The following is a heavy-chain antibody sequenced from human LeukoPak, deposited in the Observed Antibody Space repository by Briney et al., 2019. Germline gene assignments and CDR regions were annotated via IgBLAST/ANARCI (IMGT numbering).Heavy chain of an antibody. CDR3: AKDSYYDSSGYLIARSNWFDP. Sequence: GGSLRLSCAASGFTFSSYAMSWVRQAPGKGLEWVSAISGSGGSTYYADSVKGRFTISRDNSKNTLYLQMNSLRAEDTAVYYCAKDSYYDSSGYLIARSNWFDPWGQGTLVTVSS. V-gene: IGHV3-23*01. D-gene: IGHD3-22*01. CDR2: ISGSGGST. CDR1: GFTFSSYA. J-gene: IGHJ5*02.